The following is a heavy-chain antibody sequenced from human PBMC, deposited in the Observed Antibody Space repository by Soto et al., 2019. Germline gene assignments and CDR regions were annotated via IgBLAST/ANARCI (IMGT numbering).Heavy chain of an antibody. CDR3: ASQRGMAPMGNDAFDI. Sequence: SETLSLTCTVSGGSISSYYWSWIRQPPGKGLEWIGYIYYSGSTNYNPSLKSRVTISVDTSKNQFSLKLSSVTAADTAVYYCASQRGMAPMGNDAFDIWVQGTMVTVSS. CDR2: IYYSGST. J-gene: IGHJ3*02. CDR1: GGSISSYY. V-gene: IGHV4-59*01. D-gene: IGHD7-27*01.